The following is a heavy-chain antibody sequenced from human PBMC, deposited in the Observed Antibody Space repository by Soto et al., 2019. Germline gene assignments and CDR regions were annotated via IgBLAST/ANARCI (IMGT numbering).Heavy chain of an antibody. CDR2: IKSKTDGGTT. Sequence: EVQLVESGGGLVKPGGSLRLSCAASGFTFSNAWMNWVRQAPGKGMEWVGRIKSKTDGGTTDYAAPVKGRFTISRDDSKNTLYLQMNSLKTEDTAVYYCTTKRLKTTVTTQNFDYWGQGTLVTVSS. J-gene: IGHJ4*02. V-gene: IGHV3-15*07. CDR3: TTKRLKTTVTTQNFDY. CDR1: GFTFSNAW. D-gene: IGHD4-17*01.